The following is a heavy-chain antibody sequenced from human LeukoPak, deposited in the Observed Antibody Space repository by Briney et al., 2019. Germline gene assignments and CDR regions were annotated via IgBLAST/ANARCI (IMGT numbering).Heavy chain of an antibody. CDR3: ARGNVLRSIWGYYYYYYYMDV. V-gene: IGHV3-66*01. CDR2: IYSGGST. D-gene: IGHD3-3*01. J-gene: IGHJ6*03. CDR1: GFTVSSNY. Sequence: GGSLRLSCAASGFTVSSNYMSWVRQAPGKGLEWVSVIYSGGSTYYADSVKGRFTISRDNSKNTLYLQMNSLRAEDTAVYYCARGNVLRSIWGYYYYYYYMDVWGKGTTVTVSS.